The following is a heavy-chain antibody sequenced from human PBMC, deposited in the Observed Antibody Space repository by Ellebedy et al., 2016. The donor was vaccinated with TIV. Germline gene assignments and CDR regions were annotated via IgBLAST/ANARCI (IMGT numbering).Heavy chain of an antibody. CDR2: SSGSGGRT. V-gene: IGHV3-23*01. Sequence: PGGSLRLSCAASGFTFSSHAMSWVRQATGKGLEWVSTSSGSGGRTYQVDAVKGRFTIARDHSKNTLYLEMNSLRAEDTAVYYCTKDTFYDSSGYYGYWGQGTLVTVSS. D-gene: IGHD3-22*01. CDR3: TKDTFYDSSGYYGY. CDR1: GFTFSSHA. J-gene: IGHJ4*02.